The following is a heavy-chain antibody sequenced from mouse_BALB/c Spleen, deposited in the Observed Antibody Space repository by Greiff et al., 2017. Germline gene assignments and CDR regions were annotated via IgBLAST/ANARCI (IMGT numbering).Heavy chain of an antibody. CDR3: ARSYDYDDAMDY. CDR2: ISYSGST. Sequence: VQLKESGPGLVKPSQSLSLTCTVTGYSITSDYAWNWIRQFPGNKLEWMGYISYSGSTSYNPSLKSRISITRDTSKNQFFLQLNSVTTEDTATYYCARSYDYDDAMDYWGQGTSVTVSS. J-gene: IGHJ4*01. D-gene: IGHD2-4*01. CDR1: GYSITSDYA. V-gene: IGHV3-2*02.